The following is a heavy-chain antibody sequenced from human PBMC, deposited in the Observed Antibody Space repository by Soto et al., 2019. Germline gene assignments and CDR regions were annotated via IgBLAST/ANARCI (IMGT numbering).Heavy chain of an antibody. CDR3: TRGLFSGSSYSGSWYYFDS. D-gene: IGHD1-26*01. V-gene: IGHV4-59*12. CDR2: IYYSGST. CDR1: GGSIGSYY. Sequence: SETLSLTCSVSGGSIGSYYWSWIRQPPGKGLEWIGYIYYSGSTNYNPSLKSRVTISVDTSKNQFSLKLSSVTAADTAVYYFTRGLFSGSSYSGSWYYFDSWGQGTMVTVSS. J-gene: IGHJ4*02.